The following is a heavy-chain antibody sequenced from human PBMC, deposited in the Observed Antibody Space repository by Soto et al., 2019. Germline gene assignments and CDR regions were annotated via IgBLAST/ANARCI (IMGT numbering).Heavy chain of an antibody. CDR3: ARGYREQQLLPYGMDV. J-gene: IGHJ6*02. CDR1: GYTFTSYG. D-gene: IGHD6-13*01. CDR2: ISAYNGNT. V-gene: IGHV1-18*01. Sequence: ASVKVSCKASGYTFTSYGISWVRQAPGQGLEWMGWISAYNGNTNYAQKLQGRVTMTTDTSTSTAYMELRSLRSDDTAVYYCARGYREQQLLPYGMDVWGQGTTVTVSS.